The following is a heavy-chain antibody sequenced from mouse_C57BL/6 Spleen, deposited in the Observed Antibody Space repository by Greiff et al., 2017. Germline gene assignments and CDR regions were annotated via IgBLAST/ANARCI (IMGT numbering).Heavy chain of an antibody. CDR1: GYTFTDYY. Sequence: EVKLMESGPVLVKPGASVKMSCKASGYTFTDYYMNWVKQSHGKSLEWIGVINPYNGGTSYNQKFKGKATLTVDKSSSTAYMELNSLTSEDSAVYYCASEGSGLFAYWGQGTLVTVSA. CDR2: INPYNGGT. J-gene: IGHJ3*01. CDR3: ASEGSGLFAY. V-gene: IGHV1-19*01. D-gene: IGHD3-2*02.